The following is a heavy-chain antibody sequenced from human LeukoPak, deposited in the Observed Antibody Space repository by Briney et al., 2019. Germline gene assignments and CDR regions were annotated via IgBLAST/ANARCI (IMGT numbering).Heavy chain of an antibody. CDR3: AKSSDGSGSYTYFDY. CDR2: ISSSSSYI. V-gene: IGHV3-21*04. CDR1: GFTFSSYS. J-gene: IGHJ4*02. D-gene: IGHD3-10*01. Sequence: GGSLRLSCAASGFTFSSYSMNWVRQAPGKGLEWVSSISSSSSYIYYADSVKGRFTISRDNSKNTLYLQMNSLRAEDTAVYYCAKSSDGSGSYTYFDYWGQGTLVTVSS.